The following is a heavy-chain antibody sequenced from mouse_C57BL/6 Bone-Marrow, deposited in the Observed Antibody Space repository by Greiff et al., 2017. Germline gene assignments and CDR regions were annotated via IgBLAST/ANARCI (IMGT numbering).Heavy chain of an antibody. J-gene: IGHJ2*01. V-gene: IGHV5-6*02. Sequence: EVMLVESGGDLVKPGGSLKLSCAASGFTFSSYGMSWVRQTPDKRLEWVATISSGGSYTYYPDSVKGRFTISRDNAKNTLYLQMSSLKSEDTAMXYCARHRAPYFDYWGQGTTLTVSS. CDR3: ARHRAPYFDY. D-gene: IGHD3-3*01. CDR2: ISSGGSYT. CDR1: GFTFSSYG.